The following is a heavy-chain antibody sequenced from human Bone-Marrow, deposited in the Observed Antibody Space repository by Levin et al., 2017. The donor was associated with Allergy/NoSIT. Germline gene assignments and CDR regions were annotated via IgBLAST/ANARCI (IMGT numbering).Heavy chain of an antibody. D-gene: IGHD3-10*01. CDR3: TTFSGVTTPYDY. V-gene: IGHV3-15*01. CDR1: GFTFSNAW. Sequence: GESLKISCAASGFTFSNAWMSWVRQAPGKGLEWVGRIKSKTDGGTTDYAAPVKGRFTISRDDSKNTLYLQMNSLKTEDTAVYYCTTFSGVTTPYDYWGQGTLVTVSS. J-gene: IGHJ4*02. CDR2: IKSKTDGGTT.